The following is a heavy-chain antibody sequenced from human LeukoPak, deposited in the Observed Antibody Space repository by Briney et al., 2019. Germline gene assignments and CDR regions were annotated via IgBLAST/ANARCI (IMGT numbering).Heavy chain of an antibody. D-gene: IGHD3-22*01. CDR1: GYTFTSYD. CDR3: ARDSVVSSAWGSGYFDY. Sequence: ASVKVSCKASGYTFTSYDINWVRQATGQGLEWMGWMNPNSGNTGYAQKFQGRVTLTRDTSISTAYMELSSLRSDDTAVYYCARDSVVSSAWGSGYFDYWGQGTLVTVSS. J-gene: IGHJ4*02. CDR2: MNPNSGNT. V-gene: IGHV1-8*01.